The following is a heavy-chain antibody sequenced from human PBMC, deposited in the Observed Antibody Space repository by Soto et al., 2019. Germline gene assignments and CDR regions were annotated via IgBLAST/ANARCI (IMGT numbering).Heavy chain of an antibody. CDR1: GFTFSSYD. Sequence: GGSLRLSCAASGFTFSSYDMHWVRQATGKGLEWVSAIGTAGDTYYPGSVKGRFTISRENAKNSLYLQMNSLRAEDTAVYYCARERGSSGWPEYYYYGMDVWGQGTTVTVSS. V-gene: IGHV3-13*01. CDR2: IGTAGDT. J-gene: IGHJ6*02. D-gene: IGHD6-19*01. CDR3: ARERGSSGWPEYYYYGMDV.